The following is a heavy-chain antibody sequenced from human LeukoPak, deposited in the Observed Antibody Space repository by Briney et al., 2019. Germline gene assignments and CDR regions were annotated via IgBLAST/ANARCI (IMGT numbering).Heavy chain of an antibody. V-gene: IGHV5-51*01. J-gene: IGHJ4*02. Sequence: GESLKISCKGSGYSFTSYWIGWVRQMPGKGLEWMGIIYPGDSDTRYSPSFQGQVTISADKSISTAYLQWSSLKASDTAMYYCARPTYYYDSSGYYDPDLDYWGQGTLVTVSS. D-gene: IGHD3-22*01. CDR3: ARPTYYYDSSGYYDPDLDY. CDR2: IYPGDSDT. CDR1: GYSFTSYW.